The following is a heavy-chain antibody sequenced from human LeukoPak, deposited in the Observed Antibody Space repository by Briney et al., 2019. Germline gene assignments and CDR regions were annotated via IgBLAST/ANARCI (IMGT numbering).Heavy chain of an antibody. CDR2: IYPSNSNT. CDR1: GYSFPNYW. Sequence: GESLKISCKGSGYSFPNYWIAWVRQTPGKGLEWLGNIYPSNSNTTYSPSFQGYVIISVDKSIRTAFLHWDSLKASDSAVFYCARHLMVRGGGFYYNLDVWGQGTTVTVSS. CDR3: ARHLMVRGGGFYYNLDV. V-gene: IGHV5-51*01. D-gene: IGHD3-10*01. J-gene: IGHJ6*02.